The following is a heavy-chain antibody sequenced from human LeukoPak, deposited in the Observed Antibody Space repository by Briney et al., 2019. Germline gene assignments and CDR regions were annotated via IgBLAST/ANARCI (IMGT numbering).Heavy chain of an antibody. V-gene: IGHV3-48*03. D-gene: IGHD2-15*01. J-gene: IGHJ4*02. CDR1: GFTFSSYE. Sequence: GGSLRLSCAASGFTFSSYEMNWVRQAPGKGLEWVSYFSSSGNTVYYADSVKGRFTISRDNAKNSLYPQTNSLRAEDTALYYCARDGGCSGGRCYPLDYWGQGTLVTVSS. CDR2: FSSSGNTV. CDR3: ARDGGCSGGRCYPLDY.